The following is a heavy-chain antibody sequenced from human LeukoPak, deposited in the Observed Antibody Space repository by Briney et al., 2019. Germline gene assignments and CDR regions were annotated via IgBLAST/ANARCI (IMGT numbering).Heavy chain of an antibody. D-gene: IGHD3-22*01. J-gene: IGHJ4*02. V-gene: IGHV3-9*01. CDR1: GFTFDDYA. Sequence: GGSLRLSCAASGFTFDDYAMHWVRQAPGKGLEWVSGISWNSGSIGYADSVKGRFTISRDNAKNSLYLQMNSLGAEDTAVYYCARTYYYDSSDYSALGYWGQGTLVTVSS. CDR2: ISWNSGSI. CDR3: ARTYYYDSSDYSALGY.